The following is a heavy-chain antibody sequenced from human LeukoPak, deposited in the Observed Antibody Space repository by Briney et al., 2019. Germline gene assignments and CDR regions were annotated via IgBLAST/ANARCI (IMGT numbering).Heavy chain of an antibody. J-gene: IGHJ4*02. D-gene: IGHD4-17*01. CDR2: IYYSGST. Sequence: SETLSLTCTVSGGSISSGDYYWSWIRQPPGKGLEWIGNIYYSGSTYYNPSLKSRVTISVDTSKNQFSLRLSSVTAADTAVYYCASRAYGEAYFDYWGQGTLVTVSS. CDR3: ASRAYGEAYFDY. V-gene: IGHV4-30-4*01. CDR1: GGSISSGDYY.